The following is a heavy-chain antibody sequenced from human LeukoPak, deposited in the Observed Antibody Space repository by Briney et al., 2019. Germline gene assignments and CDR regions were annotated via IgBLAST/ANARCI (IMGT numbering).Heavy chain of an antibody. V-gene: IGHV4-39*07. J-gene: IGHJ5*02. CDR1: GGSIRRDGNL. D-gene: IGHD2-15*01. Sequence: SETLSLTCAVSGGSIRRDGNLWGWIRQPPGKGLEWIGTISHGGRTYYNPSLKSRVTISVDTSKNQFSLKLSSVTAADTAVYYCARLQKYNWFDPWGQGTLVTVSS. CDR3: ARLQKYNWFDP. CDR2: ISHGGRT.